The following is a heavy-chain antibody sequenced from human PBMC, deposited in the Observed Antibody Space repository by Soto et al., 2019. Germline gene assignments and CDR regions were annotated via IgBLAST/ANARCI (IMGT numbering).Heavy chain of an antibody. D-gene: IGHD5-18*01. CDR1: GFTFSSYW. Sequence: GGSLRLSCAASGFTFSSYWMSWVRQAPGKGLEWVANIKQDGSEKYYVDSVKGRFTISRDNAKNSLYLQMNSLRAEDTAVYYCAREGKGYSLGLYYYYYYGMDVWGQGTTVTVSS. J-gene: IGHJ6*02. V-gene: IGHV3-7*01. CDR2: IKQDGSEK. CDR3: AREGKGYSLGLYYYYYYGMDV.